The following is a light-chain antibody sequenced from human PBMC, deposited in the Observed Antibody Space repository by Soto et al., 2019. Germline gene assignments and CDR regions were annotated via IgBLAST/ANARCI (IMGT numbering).Light chain of an antibody. J-gene: IGKJ3*01. CDR3: QQSYSHPIT. CDR2: DAS. CDR1: QSIGRW. Sequence: DIQMTQSPSTLSASVGDTVTVTCRASQSIGRWLAWYQQKPGKAPKLLIFDASTLENGVPARFSGSRSGPEFSLTISSLQPDDFATYYCQQSYSHPITFGPGTTLEIK. V-gene: IGKV1-5*01.